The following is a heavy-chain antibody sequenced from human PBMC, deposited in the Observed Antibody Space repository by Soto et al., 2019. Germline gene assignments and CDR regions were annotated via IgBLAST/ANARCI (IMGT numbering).Heavy chain of an antibody. CDR3: ARYVWDCSSTSCYSLSFDP. D-gene: IGHD2-2*01. CDR2: IYYSGST. J-gene: IGHJ5*02. V-gene: IGHV4-61*01. CDR1: GGSVSSGSYY. Sequence: SETLSLTCTVSGGSVSSGSYYWSWIRQPPGKGLEWIGYIYYSGSTNYNPSLKSRVTISVDTSKNQFSLKLSSVTAADTAVYYCARYVWDCSSTSCYSLSFDPWGQGTLVTVSS.